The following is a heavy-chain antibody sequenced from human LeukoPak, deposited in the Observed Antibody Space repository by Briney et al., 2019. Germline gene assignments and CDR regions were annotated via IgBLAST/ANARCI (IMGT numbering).Heavy chain of an antibody. V-gene: IGHV3-48*01. Sequence: PGGSLRLSCAASGFTFSNYNINWVRQAPGKGLEWLSYISSSSSTIYYAHSVKGRFTISRDNAKNSLYLQMNSLRVEDTAVYYCAKDRGRTWVQVANWGQGTLVTVSS. CDR1: GFTFSNYN. D-gene: IGHD2-15*01. CDR3: AKDRGRTWVQVAN. CDR2: ISSSSSTI. J-gene: IGHJ4*02.